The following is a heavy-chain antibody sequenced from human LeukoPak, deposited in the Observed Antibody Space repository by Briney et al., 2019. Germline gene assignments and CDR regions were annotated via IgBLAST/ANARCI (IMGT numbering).Heavy chain of an antibody. V-gene: IGHV3-74*01. J-gene: IGHJ4*02. CDR3: AKDLIWFGELIEYYFDY. CDR1: GFTFSSYW. Sequence: GGSLRLSCAASGFTFSSYWMHWVRQAPGKGLAWVSRINTDESSTNYADSVKGRFTISRDNSKNTLYLQMNSLRAEDTAVYYCAKDLIWFGELIEYYFDYWGQGTLVTVSS. D-gene: IGHD3-10*01. CDR2: INTDESST.